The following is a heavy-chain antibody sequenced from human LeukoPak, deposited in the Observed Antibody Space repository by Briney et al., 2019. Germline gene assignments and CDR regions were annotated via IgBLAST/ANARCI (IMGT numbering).Heavy chain of an antibody. CDR3: AKEGTNYGGGYFDL. CDR1: GFTFSSYG. J-gene: IGHJ2*01. D-gene: IGHD4-23*01. V-gene: IGHV3-23*01. CDR2: ISGSGGST. Sequence: GGTLRLSCAASGFTFSSYGMSWVRQAPGKGLEWVSAISGSGGSTYYADSVKGRFTISRDNSKNTLYLQMNSLRAEGTAVYYCAKEGTNYGGGYFDLWGRGTLVTVSS.